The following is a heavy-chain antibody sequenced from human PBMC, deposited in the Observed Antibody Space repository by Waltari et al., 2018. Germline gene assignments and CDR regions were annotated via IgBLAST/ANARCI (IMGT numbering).Heavy chain of an antibody. CDR2: MQYRGST. Sequence: QLQLQESGPGLVRPSETLSLTCTVSGGSITTNYNWAWIRQPPGKGLEWMGNMQYRGSTFYNPSLMSRFTISLYTSKIQFSLTLTSVDAADTAVYFCGRIAFGDDGGYFQYWSQGTLVTVSS. D-gene: IGHD4-17*01. J-gene: IGHJ1*01. V-gene: IGHV4-39*01. CDR1: GGSITTNYN. CDR3: GRIAFGDDGGYFQY.